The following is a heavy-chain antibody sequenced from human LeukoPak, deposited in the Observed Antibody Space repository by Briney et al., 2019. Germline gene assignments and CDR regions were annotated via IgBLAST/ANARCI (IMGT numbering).Heavy chain of an antibody. CDR1: GGSFRGYY. CDR2: INHSGST. Sequence: SETLSLTCAVYGGSFRGYYWSWIRQPPGKGLEGIGEINHSGSTNYNPSLKSRVTISVDTSKNQFSLKLSSVTAADTAVYYCARALTTADAFDIWGKGTMVTVSS. CDR3: ARALTTADAFDI. J-gene: IGHJ3*02. V-gene: IGHV4-34*01. D-gene: IGHD4-11*01.